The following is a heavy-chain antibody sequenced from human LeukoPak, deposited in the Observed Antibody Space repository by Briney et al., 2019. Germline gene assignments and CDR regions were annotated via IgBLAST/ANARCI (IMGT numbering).Heavy chain of an antibody. CDR1: GGTFSSYA. CDR2: IIPIFGTA. J-gene: IGHJ4*02. D-gene: IGHD3-3*01. V-gene: IGHV1-69*01. CDR3: ARHKGYDFWSGYSYYFDY. Sequence: ASVKVSCKASGGTFSSYAISWVRQAPGQGLEWMGGIIPIFGTANYAQKFQDRVTITADESTSTAYMELSSLRSEDTAVYYCARHKGYDFWSGYSYYFDYWGQGTLVTVSS.